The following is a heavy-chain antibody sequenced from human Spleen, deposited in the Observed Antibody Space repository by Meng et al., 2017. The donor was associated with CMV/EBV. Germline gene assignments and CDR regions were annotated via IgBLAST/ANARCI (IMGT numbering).Heavy chain of an antibody. J-gene: IGHJ4*02. V-gene: IGHV4-30-4*08. CDR1: GFTFSNYW. CDR2: IYYSGST. Sequence: LRLSCAASGFTFSNYWMSWVRQAPGKGLECIGYIYYSGSTYYYPSLKSRLAISVDTSKNQFSLKLSSVTAADTAVYYCARVRFGYNNYAIDYWGQGTLVTVSS. D-gene: IGHD4-11*01. CDR3: ARVRFGYNNYAIDY.